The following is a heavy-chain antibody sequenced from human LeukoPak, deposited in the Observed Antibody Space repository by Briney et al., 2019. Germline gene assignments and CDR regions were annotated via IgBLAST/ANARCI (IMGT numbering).Heavy chain of an antibody. J-gene: IGHJ6*04. D-gene: IGHD4-23*01. Sequence: GGSLRLSCVASGFTFSSYEMNWVRQAPGKGLAWVSYISSSGSTIYYADSVKGRFTISRDNTKNSLYLQMNSLRAEDTAVYYCARVGGQLLDVWGKGTTVTVSS. CDR1: GFTFSSYE. CDR2: ISSSGSTI. V-gene: IGHV3-48*03. CDR3: ARVGGQLLDV.